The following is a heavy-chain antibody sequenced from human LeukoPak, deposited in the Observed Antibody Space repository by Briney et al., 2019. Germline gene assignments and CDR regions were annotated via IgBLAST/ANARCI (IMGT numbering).Heavy chain of an antibody. Sequence: GGSLRLSCAASGFTFSNCGMHWARQAPGKGLEWVAFIRYDGGNKNYADSVKGRFTISRDNSKNTLYLQMNSLRTEDTAVYYCAKSPIAVTGTFREYYMDVWGKGTTVAVSS. CDR2: IRYDGGNK. J-gene: IGHJ6*03. CDR1: GFTFSNCG. D-gene: IGHD6-19*01. CDR3: AKSPIAVTGTFREYYMDV. V-gene: IGHV3-30*02.